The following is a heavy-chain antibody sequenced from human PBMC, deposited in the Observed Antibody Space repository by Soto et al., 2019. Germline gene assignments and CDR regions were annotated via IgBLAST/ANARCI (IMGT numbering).Heavy chain of an antibody. CDR1: GGSISKFY. CDR2: VYATGTT. CDR3: FRDGSKSLRDWFDP. J-gene: IGHJ5*02. V-gene: IGHV4-4*07. Sequence: QVQLQESGPGLVKPSETLSLTCNVSGGSISKFYWAWIRKTAGNGLEWMGRVYATGTTDYNPSLRSRVAMSVDISKKTFSLRLRSVTGADSGVYYCFRDGSKSLRDWFDPWGQGILVTVSS.